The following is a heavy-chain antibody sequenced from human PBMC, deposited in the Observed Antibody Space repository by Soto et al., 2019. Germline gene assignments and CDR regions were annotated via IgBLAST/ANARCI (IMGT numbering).Heavy chain of an antibody. D-gene: IGHD6-19*01. CDR3: ASTAHSSGWYSGGFDY. Sequence: QVQLQESGPGLVKPSETLSLTCTVSGGSISSYYWSWIRQPPGKGLEWIGYIYYSGSTNYNPSLKSSVTISVDTYKNQCSLKLSSVTAADTAVYYCASTAHSSGWYSGGFDYWGQGTLVTVSS. CDR1: GGSISSYY. CDR2: IYYSGST. V-gene: IGHV4-59*01. J-gene: IGHJ4*02.